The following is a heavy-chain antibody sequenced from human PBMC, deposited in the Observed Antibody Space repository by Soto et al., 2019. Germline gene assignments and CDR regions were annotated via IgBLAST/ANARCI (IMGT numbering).Heavy chain of an antibody. V-gene: IGHV1-69*01. J-gene: IGHJ6*02. Sequence: QVQLVQSGAEVKKPGSSVKVSCRASGGTFSSYAISWVLQAPGQGLEWMGGIIPIFGTANYAQKFQGRVTITADESTSTAYLELSSLRSEDTAVYYCARDRGYIVVVPAARGGFYYYGMDVCGQGTTVTVSS. CDR1: GGTFSSYA. D-gene: IGHD2-2*01. CDR2: IIPIFGTA. CDR3: ARDRGYIVVVPAARGGFYYYGMDV.